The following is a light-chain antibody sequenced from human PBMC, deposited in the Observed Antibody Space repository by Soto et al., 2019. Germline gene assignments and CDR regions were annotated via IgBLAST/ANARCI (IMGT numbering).Light chain of an antibody. J-gene: IGKJ1*01. V-gene: IGKV3-20*01. CDR2: GTS. CDR1: QSVTLIY. Sequence: EIVLTQSPGTLSLSPGEGASLSCRASQSVTLIYFGWFQQKPGQAPRLLIYGTSRRAVGIPDRFSGSRSGSDFTLASSRVEPEDSPIYYCHQDESSPWTFGQGTKVEI. CDR3: HQDESSPWT.